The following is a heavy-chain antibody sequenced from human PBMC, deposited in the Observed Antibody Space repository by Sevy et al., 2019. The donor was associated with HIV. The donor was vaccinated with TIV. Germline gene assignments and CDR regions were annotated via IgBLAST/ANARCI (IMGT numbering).Heavy chain of an antibody. Sequence: GGSLRLSCAASGFTFSSYGMHWVRQAPGKRLEWVTFIRYGGSNEYYADSVKGRFTISRDNSKNTLYLQMNSLRPEDTAVYYFAKDVGGDLAIFDYWGQGTLVTVSS. CDR3: AKDVGGDLAIFDY. D-gene: IGHD4-17*01. J-gene: IGHJ4*02. CDR1: GFTFSSYG. V-gene: IGHV3-30*02. CDR2: IRYGGSNE.